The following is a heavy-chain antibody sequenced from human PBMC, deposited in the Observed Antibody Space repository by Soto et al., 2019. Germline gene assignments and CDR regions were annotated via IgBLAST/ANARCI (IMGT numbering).Heavy chain of an antibody. V-gene: IGHV1-69*02. CDR3: ARGRAYSSSRGGMDV. Sequence: QVQLVQSGAEVKKPGSSVKVSCKASGGTFSSYTISWVRQAPGQGPEWMGRIIPILGIANYAQKFQGRVTITADKSTSTAYMELSSLRSEDTAVYYCARGRAYSSSRGGMDVWGQGTTVTVSS. CDR2: IIPILGIA. J-gene: IGHJ6*02. CDR1: GGTFSSYT. D-gene: IGHD6-13*01.